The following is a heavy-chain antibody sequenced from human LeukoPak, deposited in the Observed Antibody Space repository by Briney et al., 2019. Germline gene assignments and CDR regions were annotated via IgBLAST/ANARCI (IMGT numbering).Heavy chain of an antibody. J-gene: IGHJ5*02. V-gene: IGHV1-18*01. CDR3: ARDAVTYYDILTGYYNLNWFDP. Sequence: ASVKVPCKASGYTFTSYGISWVRQAPGQGLEWMGWISAYNGNTNYAQKLQGRVTMTTDTSTSTAYMELRSLRSDDTAVYYCARDAVTYYDILTGYYNLNWFDPWGQGTLVTVSS. CDR2: ISAYNGNT. CDR1: GYTFTSYG. D-gene: IGHD3-9*01.